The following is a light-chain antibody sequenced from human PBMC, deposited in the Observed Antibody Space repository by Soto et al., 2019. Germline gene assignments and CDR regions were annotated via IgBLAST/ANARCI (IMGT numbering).Light chain of an antibody. CDR3: EQYDDTPYT. V-gene: IGKV1-33*01. Sequence: DIQMTQSPSSLSASVGDRVTITCQASQDISDYVNWYQQKPRKAPNLLIYDAFNLKTGVPSRFSASRSGTDFTFTISSLQPEDFATYFCEQYDDTPYTFGQGTKLEIK. CDR2: DAF. J-gene: IGKJ2*01. CDR1: QDISDY.